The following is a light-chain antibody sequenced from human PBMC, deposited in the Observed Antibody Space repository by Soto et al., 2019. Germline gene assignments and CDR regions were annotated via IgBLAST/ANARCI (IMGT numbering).Light chain of an antibody. CDR2: GAS. V-gene: IGKV3-20*01. J-gene: IGKJ5*01. Sequence: EIVLTQSPGTLSLSPGERATLSCRASQSVTSNYLDWYQQKPGQAPRLLVYGASSRATGISDRFSGSGSGTDFTLTISRLEPDDFAVYYCQHYVSPPITFGQGTRLEIK. CDR3: QHYVSPPIT. CDR1: QSVTSNY.